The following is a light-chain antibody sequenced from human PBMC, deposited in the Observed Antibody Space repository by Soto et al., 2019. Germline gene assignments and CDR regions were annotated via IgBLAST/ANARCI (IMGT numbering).Light chain of an antibody. J-gene: IGKJ4*01. CDR2: GAS. Sequence: EIVMTQSPATLSVSPGERATLSCRASQSVSNNLGWYQQKPGQAPRLLIHGASTRATGIPARFSGSGSGTEFTLTISSLQSEDFAVYYCQQYNEWPPVTFGGGTKVDIK. V-gene: IGKV3-15*01. CDR1: QSVSNN. CDR3: QQYNEWPPVT.